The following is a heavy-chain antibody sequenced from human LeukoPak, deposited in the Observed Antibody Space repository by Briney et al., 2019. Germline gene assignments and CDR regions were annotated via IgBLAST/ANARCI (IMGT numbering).Heavy chain of an antibody. Sequence: SETLSLTCTVSGGSINSYYWSWIRQPAGKGLEWIGRIYSSGSTNYNPSLKSRVSMSVDTSKNQFSLKLSSVTAADTAVYYCARHRIHYYYGMDVWGQGTTVTVSS. V-gene: IGHV4-4*07. J-gene: IGHJ6*02. CDR2: IYSSGST. D-gene: IGHD1-14*01. CDR3: ARHRIHYYYGMDV. CDR1: GGSINSYY.